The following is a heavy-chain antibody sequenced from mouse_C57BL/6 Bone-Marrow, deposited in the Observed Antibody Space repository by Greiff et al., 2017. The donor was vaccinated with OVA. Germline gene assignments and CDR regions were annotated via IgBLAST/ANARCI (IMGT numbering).Heavy chain of an antibody. V-gene: IGHV1-47*01. CDR1: GYTFTTYP. D-gene: IGHD1-1*01. CDR2: FHPYNDDT. J-gene: IGHJ1*03. CDR3: ARSYYGSSPSYWYFDV. Sequence: VQLQQSGAELVKPGASVKMSCKASGYTFTTYPIEWMKQNHGKSLEWIGNFHPYNDDTKYNEKFKGKATLTVEKSSSTVYLELSRLTSDDSAVYYCARSYYGSSPSYWYFDVWGTGTTVTVSS.